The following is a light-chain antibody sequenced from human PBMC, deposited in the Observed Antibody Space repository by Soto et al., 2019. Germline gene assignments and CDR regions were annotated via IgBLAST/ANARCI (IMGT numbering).Light chain of an antibody. CDR3: QQYYSSPFT. CDR2: GAS. Sequence: DIVMTQSPATLSVAPGERVTFSCRASQGVSRKLAWYQHKPGQAPRLLISGASTGATGIPARFSGSGSGTEFTLTISSLQSEDVAVYYCQQYYSSPFTFGPGTKVEIK. CDR1: QGVSRK. V-gene: IGKV3-15*01. J-gene: IGKJ3*01.